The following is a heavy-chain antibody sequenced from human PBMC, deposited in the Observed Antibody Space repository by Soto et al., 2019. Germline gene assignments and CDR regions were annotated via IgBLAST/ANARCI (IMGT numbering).Heavy chain of an antibody. V-gene: IGHV4-39*01. CDR3: ARHQDSDFWSGYYKWYFDY. D-gene: IGHD3-3*01. J-gene: IGHJ4*02. Sequence: PSETLSLTCTVSGGSISSSSYYWGWIRQPPGKGLEWIGSIYYSGSTYYNPSLKSRVTISVDTSKNQFSLKLSSVTAADTAVYYCARHQDSDFWSGYYKWYFDYWGQGTLVTVSS. CDR2: IYYSGST. CDR1: GGSISSSSYY.